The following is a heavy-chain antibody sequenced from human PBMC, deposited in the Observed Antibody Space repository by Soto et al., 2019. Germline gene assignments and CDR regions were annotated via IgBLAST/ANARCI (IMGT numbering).Heavy chain of an antibody. Sequence: SETLSLTCTVSGGSIGSYYWSWIRQPPGKGLEWIGYIYYSGSTNYHPSLKSRVTISVDTSKNQFSLKLSSVTAADTAVYYCARGYFWAAHYMDVWGKGTTVT. D-gene: IGHD3-3*01. CDR2: IYYSGST. CDR1: GGSIGSYY. V-gene: IGHV4-59*01. J-gene: IGHJ6*03. CDR3: ARGYFWAAHYMDV.